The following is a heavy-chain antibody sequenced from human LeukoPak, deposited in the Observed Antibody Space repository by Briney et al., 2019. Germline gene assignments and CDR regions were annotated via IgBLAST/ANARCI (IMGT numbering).Heavy chain of an antibody. CDR3: ARGDYRSSYYYYGMDV. J-gene: IGHJ6*02. Sequence: SETLSLTCTVSGGSISSYYWSWIRQPPGKGLEWIGDIYYRGSTTFNPSLKSRVTISVDASKKQFSLKLSSVTAADTAVYYCARGDYRSSYYYYGMDVWGQGTTVTVSS. D-gene: IGHD4-11*01. CDR1: GGSISSYY. CDR2: IYYRGST. V-gene: IGHV4-59*01.